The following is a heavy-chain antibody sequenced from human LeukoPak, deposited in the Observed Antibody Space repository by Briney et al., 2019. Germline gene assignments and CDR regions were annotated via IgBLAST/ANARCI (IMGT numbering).Heavy chain of an antibody. CDR2: ISGSGGST. D-gene: IGHD5-24*01. CDR1: GFTFSSYA. CDR3: ARDRGLQYFDY. V-gene: IGHV3-23*01. J-gene: IGHJ4*02. Sequence: GSLRLSCAASGFTFSSYAMSWVRQAPGKGLEWVSVISGSGGSTYYADSVKGRFTISRDNAKNSLYLQMNSLRAEDTAVYYCARDRGLQYFDYWGQGTLVTVSS.